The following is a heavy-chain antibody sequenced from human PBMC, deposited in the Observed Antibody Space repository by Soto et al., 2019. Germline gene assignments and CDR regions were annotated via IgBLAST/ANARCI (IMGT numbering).Heavy chain of an antibody. J-gene: IGHJ4*02. D-gene: IGHD3-10*01. V-gene: IGHV1-69*02. CDR1: GDTFNFYT. Sequence: QVQLVQSGADVQRPGSSVRVSCKASGDTFNFYTINWVRQAPGQGLQWMGRRNPILSMSNYPPSFQGRVTMPADKPTSTAYMELSSLRSEDTAMYYCATSYGSGYRAFDSWGQGARVTVPS. CDR2: RNPILSMS. CDR3: ATSYGSGYRAFDS.